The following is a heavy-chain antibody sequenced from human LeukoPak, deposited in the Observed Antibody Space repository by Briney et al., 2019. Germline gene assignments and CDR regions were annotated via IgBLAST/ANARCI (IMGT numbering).Heavy chain of an antibody. V-gene: IGHV3-30-3*01. J-gene: IGHJ6*02. CDR1: GFTFSSYA. CDR3: AGELDYYGMDV. CDR2: ISYDGSNK. D-gene: IGHD1-1*01. Sequence: PGRSLRLSCAASGFTFSSYAMHWVRQAPGKGLEWVAVISYDGSNKYYADSVKDRFTISRDNSKNTLYLQMNSLRAEDTAVYYCAGELDYYGMDVWGQGTTVTVSS.